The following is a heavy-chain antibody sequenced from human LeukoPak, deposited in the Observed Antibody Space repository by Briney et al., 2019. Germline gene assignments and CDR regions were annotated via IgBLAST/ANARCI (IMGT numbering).Heavy chain of an antibody. Sequence: GGSLGLSCAASGFTFSSYAMHWVRQAPGKGLEWVAVISYDGSNKYYADSVKGRFTISRDNSKNTLYLQMNSLRAEDTAVYYCARDRGSYLDYWGQGTLVTVSS. CDR2: ISYDGSNK. CDR3: ARDRGSYLDY. J-gene: IGHJ4*02. D-gene: IGHD1-26*01. V-gene: IGHV3-30*01. CDR1: GFTFSSYA.